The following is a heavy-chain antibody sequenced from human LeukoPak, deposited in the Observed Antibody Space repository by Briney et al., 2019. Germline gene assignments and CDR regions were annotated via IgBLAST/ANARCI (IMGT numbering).Heavy chain of an antibody. V-gene: IGHV3-7*03. CDR3: AREGTFGDYRASGDH. J-gene: IGHJ4*02. D-gene: IGHD2-21*02. CDR2: IKQDGSQK. CDR1: GFTFSTYW. Sequence: GGSLRLSCEASGFTFSTYWMKWVRQAPGKGLDWVANIKQDGSQKYYVDSVKGRFIISRDNAKNSLYLQMNSVRAEDTAVYYCAREGTFGDYRASGDHWGQGALVTVSS.